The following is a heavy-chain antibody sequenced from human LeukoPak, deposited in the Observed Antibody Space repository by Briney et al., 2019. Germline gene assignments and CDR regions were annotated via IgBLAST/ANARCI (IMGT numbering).Heavy chain of an antibody. J-gene: IGHJ6*02. V-gene: IGHV4-59*08. CDR1: GGSISSYY. CDR2: IYYSGST. D-gene: IGHD3-10*01. CDR3: ARHMGPYGSGRDYYYYYYGVDV. Sequence: SETLSLTCTVSGGSISSYYWSWIRQPPGKGLEWIGYIYYSGSTNYNPSLKSRVTISVDTSKNQFSLKLSSVTAADTAVYYCARHMGPYGSGRDYYYYYYGVDVWGQGTTVTVSS.